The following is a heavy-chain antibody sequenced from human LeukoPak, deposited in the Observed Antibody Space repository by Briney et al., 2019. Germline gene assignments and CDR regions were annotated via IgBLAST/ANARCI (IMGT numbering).Heavy chain of an antibody. CDR2: IYFSGST. Sequence: SETLSLTCTVAGGFISSYYWSWIRKPPGKGQEWIGYIYFSGSTNYIPSLKSRVTISVDTSKNQFSLKLSSVTAADTAVYYCARHYGDYVGYDYWGQGTLVTVSS. CDR1: GGFISSYY. V-gene: IGHV4-59*01. D-gene: IGHD4-17*01. CDR3: ARHYGDYVGYDY. J-gene: IGHJ4*02.